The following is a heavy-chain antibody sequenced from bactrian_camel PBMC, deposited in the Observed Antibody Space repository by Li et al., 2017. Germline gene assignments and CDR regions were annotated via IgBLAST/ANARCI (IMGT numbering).Heavy chain of an antibody. V-gene: IGHV3S55*01. J-gene: IGHJ4*01. CDR1: ELTYDDST. Sequence: HVQLVESGGGSVQAGGSLRLSCTFSELTYDDSTLGWYRRAQGSMCEWVSTITHDGDTEYAESVKGRFTISRDNDKKTLYLQLNSLKTDDTAMYYCAKLPWWSGLGAPKTHVRPEGQGTQVTVS. CDR2: ITHDGDT. D-gene: IGHD1*01.